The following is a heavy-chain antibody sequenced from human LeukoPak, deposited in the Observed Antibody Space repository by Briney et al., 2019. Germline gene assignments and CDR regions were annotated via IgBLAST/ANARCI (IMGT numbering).Heavy chain of an antibody. Sequence: PGRSLRLSCAASGFTFSSYAMHWVRQAPGKGLEWVAVISYDGSNKYYADSVKGRFTISRDNSKNTLYLQMNSLRAEDTAVYYCGRLELGFDPWGQGTLVTVSS. J-gene: IGHJ5*02. D-gene: IGHD1-7*01. V-gene: IGHV3-30-3*01. CDR3: GRLELGFDP. CDR2: ISYDGSNK. CDR1: GFTFSSYA.